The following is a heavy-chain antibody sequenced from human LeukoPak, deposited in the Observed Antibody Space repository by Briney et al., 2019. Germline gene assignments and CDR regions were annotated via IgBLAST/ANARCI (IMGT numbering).Heavy chain of an antibody. J-gene: IGHJ4*02. V-gene: IGHV3-74*01. CDR3: ARDFGVGTTMDY. CDR2: INSDGSST. D-gene: IGHD3-3*01. Sequence: GGSLRLSCAASGFTFSSYWMHWVRQAPGKGLVWVSRINSDGSSTSDADPVKGRFTISRDNAKNTLYLQMNSLRAEDTAVYYCARDFGVGTTMDYWGQGTLVTVSS. CDR1: GFTFSSYW.